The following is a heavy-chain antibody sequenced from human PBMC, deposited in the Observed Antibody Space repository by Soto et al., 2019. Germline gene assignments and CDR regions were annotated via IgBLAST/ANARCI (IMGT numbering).Heavy chain of an antibody. D-gene: IGHD6-19*01. V-gene: IGHV4-59*01. CDR3: ARSRYTSGWWTPPFDY. CDR1: GGSISSYY. J-gene: IGHJ4*02. Sequence: SETLSLTCAFSGGSISSYYWSLIRQPPGKGLEWIGYIYYSGSTNYNPSLKSRVTISVDTSKNQFSLKLTSVTAADTAVYYCARSRYTSGWWTPPFDYWGQGTLVTVSS. CDR2: IYYSGST.